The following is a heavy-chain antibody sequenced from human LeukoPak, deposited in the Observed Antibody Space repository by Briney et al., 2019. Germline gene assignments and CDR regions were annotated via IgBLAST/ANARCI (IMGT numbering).Heavy chain of an antibody. J-gene: IGHJ4*02. Sequence: ASVKVSCKASGYTFTSCGISWVRQAPGQGLEWMGWISAYNGNTNYAQKLQGRVTMTTDTSTSTAYMELRSLRSDDTAVYYCARDRYSYGLHELHYWGQGTLVTVSS. CDR2: ISAYNGNT. D-gene: IGHD5-18*01. V-gene: IGHV1-18*01. CDR3: ARDRYSYGLHELHY. CDR1: GYTFTSCG.